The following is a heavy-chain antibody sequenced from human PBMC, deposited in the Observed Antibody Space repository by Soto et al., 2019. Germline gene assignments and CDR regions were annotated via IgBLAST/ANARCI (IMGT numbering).Heavy chain of an antibody. Sequence: GASLKISCKGSGYSFTSYWIGWVRQMPGKGLEWMGIIYPGDSDTRYSPSFQGQVTISADKSISTAYLQWSSLKASDTAMYYCARQPHVDTAMVNYYYYGMDVWGQGTTVTVSS. CDR2: IYPGDSDT. CDR3: ARQPHVDTAMVNYYYYGMDV. V-gene: IGHV5-51*01. J-gene: IGHJ6*02. D-gene: IGHD5-18*01. CDR1: GYSFTSYW.